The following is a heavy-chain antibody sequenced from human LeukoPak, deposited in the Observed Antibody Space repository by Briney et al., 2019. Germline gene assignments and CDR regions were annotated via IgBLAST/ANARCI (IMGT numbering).Heavy chain of an antibody. V-gene: IGHV3-64*01. D-gene: IGHD3-3*01. CDR3: ARGGTRRFLEWLFPSYYFDY. Sequence: PPGGSLRLSCAASGFTFSSYAMHWVRQAPGKGLECVSAVSSNGSRTYYANSVKGRFTISRDNSKNTLYLQMGSLRAEDMAVYYCARGGTRRFLEWLFPSYYFDYWGQGTLVTVSS. CDR2: VSSNGSRT. J-gene: IGHJ4*02. CDR1: GFTFSSYA.